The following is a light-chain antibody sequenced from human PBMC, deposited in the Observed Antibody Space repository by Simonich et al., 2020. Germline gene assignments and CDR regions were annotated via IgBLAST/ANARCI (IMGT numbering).Light chain of an antibody. V-gene: IGLV2-8*01. J-gene: IGLJ3*02. Sequence: QSALTQPPSASGSPGQSVTISCTGTSSDVGGYNYVPWYQQHPGKAPKLMIYEVSKRPSGVPARFSGSKSGNTASLTVSGLQAEDEADYYCSSYAGSNNFEVFGGGTKLTVL. CDR1: SSDVGGYNY. CDR3: SSYAGSNNFEV. CDR2: EVS.